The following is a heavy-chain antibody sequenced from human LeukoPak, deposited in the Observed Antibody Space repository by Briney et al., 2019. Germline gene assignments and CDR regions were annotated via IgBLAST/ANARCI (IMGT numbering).Heavy chain of an antibody. J-gene: IGHJ5*02. Sequence: ASVKVSCKASGYTFTSYYMHWVRQAPGQGLEWMGIINPSGGSTSYAQKFQGRVTMTRDTSTGTVYMELSSLRSEDTAVYYCARGVVVVPAAPEGGWFDPWGQGTLVTVSS. V-gene: IGHV1-46*01. CDR1: GYTFTSYY. CDR2: INPSGGST. CDR3: ARGVVVVPAAPEGGWFDP. D-gene: IGHD2-2*01.